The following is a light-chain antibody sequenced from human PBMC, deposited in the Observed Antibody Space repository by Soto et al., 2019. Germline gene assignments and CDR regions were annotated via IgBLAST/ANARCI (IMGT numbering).Light chain of an antibody. CDR2: ENN. J-gene: IGLJ2*01. V-gene: IGLV1-51*02. CDR3: ETWDSSLSAGGV. CDR1: SSNIGNNY. Sequence: QAVVTQPPSVSAAPGQKVTISCSGSSSNIGNNYVSWYQQLPGTAPKLLIYENNKRPSGIPDRFSGSKSGTSATLDITGLQTGDEADYYCETWDSSLSAGGVFGGGTKLTVL.